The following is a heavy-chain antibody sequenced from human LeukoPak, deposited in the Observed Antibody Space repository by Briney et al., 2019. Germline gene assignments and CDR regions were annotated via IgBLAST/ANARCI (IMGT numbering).Heavy chain of an antibody. V-gene: IGHV1-2*06. CDR2: INPNSGGT. Sequence: ASVEVSCKASGYTFTGYYMHWVRQAPGQGLEWMGRINPNSGGTNYAQKFQGRVTMTRDTSISTAYMELSRLRSDDTAVYHCAIVAGIRKNDYWGQGTLVTVSS. CDR1: GYTFTGYY. J-gene: IGHJ4*02. CDR3: AIVAGIRKNDY. D-gene: IGHD6-19*01.